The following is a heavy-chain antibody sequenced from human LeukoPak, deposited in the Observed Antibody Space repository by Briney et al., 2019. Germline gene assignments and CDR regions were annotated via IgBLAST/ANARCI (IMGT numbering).Heavy chain of an antibody. CDR2: VYYSGST. J-gene: IGHJ6*04. CDR1: GGSIRSYY. D-gene: IGHD2-15*01. CDR3: ARDPSGGGSFPYGMDV. V-gene: IGHV4-59*01. Sequence: SETLSLTCTVSGGSIRSYYWSWIRQPPGKGLEWIGYVYYSGSTKYNPSLKSRVTTSVDTSKNEFSLNLSSVTAADTAVYYCARDPSGGGSFPYGMDVWGKGTTVTVSS.